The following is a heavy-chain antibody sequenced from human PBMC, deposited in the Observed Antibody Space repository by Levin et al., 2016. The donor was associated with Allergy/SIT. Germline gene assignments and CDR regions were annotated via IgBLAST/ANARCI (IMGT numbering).Heavy chain of an antibody. J-gene: IGHJ6*02. CDR1: GFTFNNYA. CDR3: AKSQTTLHYYAMDV. Sequence: GESLKISCAASGFTFNNYAMTWVRLAPGKGLEWISAISGSASSTYYADSVKGRFTISRDNSRSTLYLQMNTLRLEDTAVYYCAKSQTTLHYYAMDVWGQGTTVTVSS. CDR2: ISGSASST. V-gene: IGHV3-23*01. D-gene: IGHD1-14*01.